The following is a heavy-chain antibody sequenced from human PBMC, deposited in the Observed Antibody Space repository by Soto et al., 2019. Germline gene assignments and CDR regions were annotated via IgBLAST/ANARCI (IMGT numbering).Heavy chain of an antibody. CDR1: GGSVSSGSYF. CDR2: IYFTGNT. V-gene: IGHV4-61*01. CDR3: ARLGVRARGGPFDP. Sequence: KSSETLSLTCTVSGGSVSSGSYFWSWMRQAPGKGLEWIGHIYFTGNTNYNPSLKSRVTMSVDTSKHQFSLNLSSVTAADTAVYYCARLGVRARGGPFDPWGQGTLVTVSS. J-gene: IGHJ5*02. D-gene: IGHD3-16*01.